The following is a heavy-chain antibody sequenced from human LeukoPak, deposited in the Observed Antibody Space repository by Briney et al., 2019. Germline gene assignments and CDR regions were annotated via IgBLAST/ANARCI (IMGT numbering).Heavy chain of an antibody. J-gene: IGHJ4*02. V-gene: IGHV1-69*13. Sequence: SVKVSCTASGGTFSSYAISWVRQAPGQGLEWMGGILPIFGTANYAQKFQGRVTITADESTSTAYMELSSLRSEDTAVYYCARSGYYYDSSGYYSTDYWGQGTLVTVSS. D-gene: IGHD3-22*01. CDR1: GGTFSSYA. CDR3: ARSGYYYDSSGYYSTDY. CDR2: ILPIFGTA.